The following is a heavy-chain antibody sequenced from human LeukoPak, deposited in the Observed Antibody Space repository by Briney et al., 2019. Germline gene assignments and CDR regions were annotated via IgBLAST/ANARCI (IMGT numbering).Heavy chain of an antibody. CDR2: IIPILGIA. J-gene: IGHJ4*02. V-gene: IGHV1-69*04. CDR1: GGTFSSYA. Sequence: TSVKVSCKASGGTFSSYAISWVRQAPGQGLEWMGRIIPILGIANYAQKFQGRVTITADKSTSTAYMELSSLRSEDTAVYYCARVPPYYGSGSITYWGQGTLVTVSS. D-gene: IGHD3-10*01. CDR3: ARVPPYYGSGSITY.